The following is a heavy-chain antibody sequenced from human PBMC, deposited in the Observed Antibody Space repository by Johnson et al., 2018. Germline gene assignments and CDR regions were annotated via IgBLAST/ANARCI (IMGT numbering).Heavy chain of an antibody. J-gene: IGHJ6*03. CDR2: IGTAGDT. Sequence: VQLQESGGGVVQPGGSLRLSCAASGFTFSSYDMHWVRQATGKGLEWVSAIGTAGDTYYPGSVPVRFPISRDNAKNPLYLQMNSLRAEDTAVYYCARDSFWSGYLENYYYYMDVWGKGTTVTVSS. CDR1: GFTFSSYD. D-gene: IGHD3-3*01. CDR3: ARDSFWSGYLENYYYYMDV. V-gene: IGHV3-13*01.